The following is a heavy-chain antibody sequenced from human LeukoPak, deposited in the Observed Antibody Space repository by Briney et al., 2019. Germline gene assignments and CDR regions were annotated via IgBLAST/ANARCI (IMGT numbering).Heavy chain of an antibody. V-gene: IGHV1-69*04. CDR2: IIPILGIA. CDR3: ARVEAAAGPSFDY. CDR1: GGTFSSYA. J-gene: IGHJ4*02. Sequence: ASVKVSCKASGGTFSSYAISWVRQAPGQGLEWMGRIIPILGIANYAQKFQGRVTITADKSTSTAYMELSSLRSEDTAVYYCARVEAAAGPSFDYWGQGTLVTVSS. D-gene: IGHD6-13*01.